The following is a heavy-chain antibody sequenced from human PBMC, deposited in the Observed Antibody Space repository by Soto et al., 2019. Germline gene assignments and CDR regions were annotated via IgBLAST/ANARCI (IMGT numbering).Heavy chain of an antibody. CDR2: IYYSGST. CDR1: GGSISSSSYY. J-gene: IGHJ4*02. Sequence: SETLSLTCTVSGGSISSSSYYWGWIRQPPGKGLEWIGSIYYSGSTYYNPSLKSRVTISVDTSKNQFSLKLSSVTAADTAVYYCASLLYGSGSYQKWYYFDYWGQGTLVTVSS. D-gene: IGHD3-10*01. CDR3: ASLLYGSGSYQKWYYFDY. V-gene: IGHV4-39*01.